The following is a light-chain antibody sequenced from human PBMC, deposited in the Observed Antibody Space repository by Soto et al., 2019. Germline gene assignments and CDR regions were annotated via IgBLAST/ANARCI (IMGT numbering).Light chain of an antibody. J-gene: IGLJ1*01. CDR2: DVI. CDR1: SSDIGGYNY. Sequence: SVLTQPRSVSGSPGQSVTISCTGTSSDIGGYNYVSWYQQHPGKAPKLMIYDVIKRPSGVPDRFSGSKSGNTASLTIYGLQAEDEADYYCCSYAGSYTHVFGTGTKV. V-gene: IGLV2-11*01. CDR3: CSYAGSYTHV.